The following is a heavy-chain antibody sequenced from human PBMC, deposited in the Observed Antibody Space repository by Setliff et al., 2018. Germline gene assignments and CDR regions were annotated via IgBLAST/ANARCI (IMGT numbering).Heavy chain of an antibody. D-gene: IGHD3-3*01. CDR2: MNPNSGNT. V-gene: IGHV1-8*02. CDR1: GYTFTSYD. CDR3: ARGRERDYNFWSGYYTYYYYGMDV. J-gene: IGHJ6*02. Sequence: ASVKVSCKASGYTFTSYDINWVRQATGQGLEWMGWMNPNSGNTGYAQKFQGRVTMTRNTSISTAYMELSSLRSEDTAEYYCARGRERDYNFWSGYYTYYYYGMDVWGQGTTVTVSS.